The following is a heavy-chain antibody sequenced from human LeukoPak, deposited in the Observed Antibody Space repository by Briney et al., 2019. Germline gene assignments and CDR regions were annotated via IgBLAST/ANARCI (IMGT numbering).Heavy chain of an antibody. V-gene: IGHV3-69-1*01. Sequence: GGSLRLSCSASGFDFGDYNMIWFRQAPGKGLEWVSFIGRSYNIDYADSVKGRFTISRDNAKNSLYLQMNSLRAEDTAVYYCVRGLPNWNYEAWGQGTLVTVSS. CDR1: GFDFGDYN. CDR3: VRGLPNWNYEA. CDR2: IGRSYNI. J-gene: IGHJ5*02. D-gene: IGHD1-7*01.